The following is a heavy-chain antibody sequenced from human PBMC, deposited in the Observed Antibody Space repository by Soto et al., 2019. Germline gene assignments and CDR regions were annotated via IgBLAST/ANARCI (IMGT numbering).Heavy chain of an antibody. CDR3: ARGSSRRNMVRGVGTDFDY. V-gene: IGHV4-34*01. CDR1: GGSFSGYY. CDR2: INHSGST. D-gene: IGHD3-10*01. J-gene: IGHJ4*02. Sequence: SETLSLTCAVYGGSFSGYYWSWIRQPPGKGLEWIGEINHSGSTNYNPSLKSRVTISVDTSKNQFSLKLSSVTAADTAVYYCARGSSRRNMVRGVGTDFDYWGQGTLVTRLL.